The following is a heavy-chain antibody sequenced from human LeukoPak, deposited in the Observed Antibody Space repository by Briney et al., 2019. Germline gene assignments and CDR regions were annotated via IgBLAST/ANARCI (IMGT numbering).Heavy chain of an antibody. CDR3: AKEPKYMPSLRFDP. V-gene: IGHV3-23*01. CDR1: GVTLSSSA. D-gene: IGHD2-2*01. Sequence: AGSLRLSCAASGVTLSSSAKSWVRHAPGKGLERVSAISGSGGSTYYADSVKGRFTISRDNSKNTLYLQMNSLRAEDTAVYYCAKEPKYMPSLRFDPWGQGTLVTVSS. J-gene: IGHJ5*02. CDR2: ISGSGGST.